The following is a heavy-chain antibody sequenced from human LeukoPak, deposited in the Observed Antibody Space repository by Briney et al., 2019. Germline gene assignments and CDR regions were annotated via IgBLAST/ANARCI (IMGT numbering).Heavy chain of an antibody. Sequence: GGSLRLSCAASGFTFSSYEMNWVRQAPGKGLEGVSYISSSGSSVYYADSVKGRFTISRDNAKNSLYLQMNSLRAEDTAVYYCARDVRFGSGRGGGQGTLVTVSS. CDR2: ISSSGSSV. CDR1: GFTFSSYE. V-gene: IGHV3-48*03. CDR3: ARDVRFGSGRG. D-gene: IGHD3-10*01. J-gene: IGHJ4*02.